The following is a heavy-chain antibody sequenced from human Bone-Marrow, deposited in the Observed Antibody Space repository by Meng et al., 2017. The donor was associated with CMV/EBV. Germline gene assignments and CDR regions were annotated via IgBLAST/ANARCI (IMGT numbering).Heavy chain of an antibody. J-gene: IGHJ6*02. V-gene: IGHV3-23*01. CDR2: ISGSGGST. D-gene: IGHD3-10*01. CDR1: GFTFSSYA. Sequence: GESLKISCAASGFTFSSYAMSWVRQAPGKGLEWVSAISGSGGSTYYADSVKGRFTISRDNSKNTLYLQMNSLRAEDTAVYCCARDGLYGSGDYGMDVWGQGTTVTVSS. CDR3: ARDGLYGSGDYGMDV.